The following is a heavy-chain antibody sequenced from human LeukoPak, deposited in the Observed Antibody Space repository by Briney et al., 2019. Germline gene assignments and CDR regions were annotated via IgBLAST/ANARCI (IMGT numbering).Heavy chain of an antibody. CDR1: GGSISSYY. Sequence: SETLSLTCTVSGGSISSYYWSWIRQPPGKGLEWIGYIYYSGSTNYNPSLKSRVTISVDKSKKQFSLKLSPVTAADTAVYYCARHRLYCSSTSCYAAGYYYYGMDVWGQGTTVTVSS. CDR3: ARHRLYCSSTSCYAAGYYYYGMDV. CDR2: IYYSGST. D-gene: IGHD2-2*01. J-gene: IGHJ6*02. V-gene: IGHV4-59*08.